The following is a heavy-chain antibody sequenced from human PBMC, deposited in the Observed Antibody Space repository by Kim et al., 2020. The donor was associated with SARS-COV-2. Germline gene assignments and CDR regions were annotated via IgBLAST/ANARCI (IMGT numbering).Heavy chain of an antibody. D-gene: IGHD3-9*01. CDR2: ISYSGNS. V-gene: IGHV4-31*03. CDR1: GGSIRSGGKF. CDR3: GEGHPLDS. Sequence: SETLSLTCSVSGGSIRSGGKFWTWIRQHPAKGLEWIGYISYSGNSHSSPSLRIRVSIPLQTSETQFSLELTPVTAADTAGFYGGEGHPLDSWG. J-gene: IGHJ6*03.